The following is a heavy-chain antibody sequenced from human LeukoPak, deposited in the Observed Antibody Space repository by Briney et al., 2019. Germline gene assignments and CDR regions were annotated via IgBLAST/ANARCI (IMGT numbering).Heavy chain of an antibody. V-gene: IGHV3-21*01. CDR2: ISSSSSYI. Sequence: GGSLRLSCAASGFTFGSYSMNWVRQAPGKGLEWVSSISSSSSYIYYADSVKGRFTISRDNAKNSLYLQMNSLRAEDTAVYYCAREGSGEFTTGTFDPWGQGTLVTVSS. D-gene: IGHD1-1*01. CDR1: GFTFGSYS. CDR3: AREGSGEFTTGTFDP. J-gene: IGHJ5*02.